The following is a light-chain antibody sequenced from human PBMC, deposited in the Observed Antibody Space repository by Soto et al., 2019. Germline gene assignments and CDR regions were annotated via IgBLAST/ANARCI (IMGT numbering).Light chain of an antibody. V-gene: IGLV1-40*01. CDR1: SSNIGAGYD. CDR2: GNS. J-gene: IGLJ2*01. Sequence: QSVLTQPPSVSGAPGQRVTISCTGSSSNIGAGYDVHWYHQLPGTAPKRLLYGNSNRPAGVPDRFSGSKSGTSASLAITGLQAEDEGDYDGQSYDSSLSRVVGGGTKLTVL. CDR3: QSYDSSLSRV.